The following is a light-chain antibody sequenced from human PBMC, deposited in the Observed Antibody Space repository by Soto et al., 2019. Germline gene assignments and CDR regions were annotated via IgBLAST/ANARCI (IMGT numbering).Light chain of an antibody. CDR3: SSYTSSSTLYV. Sequence: QSALTQPASVSGSPGQSITISCTGISSDVGGYNYVSWYQQHPGKAPKLMIYDVSNRPSGVSNRFSGSKSGNTASLTISGLQAEDDADYYCSSYTSSSTLYVFGTGTKLTVL. V-gene: IGLV2-14*01. J-gene: IGLJ1*01. CDR1: SSDVGGYNY. CDR2: DVS.